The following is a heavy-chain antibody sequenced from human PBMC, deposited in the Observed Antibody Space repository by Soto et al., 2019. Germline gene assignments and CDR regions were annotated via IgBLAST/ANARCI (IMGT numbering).Heavy chain of an antibody. J-gene: IGHJ6*02. V-gene: IGHV3-73*02. D-gene: IGHD5-18*01. CDR2: IRSKANSYAT. CDR3: TRRMDTAMVSYYYGMDV. Sequence: EVQLVESGGGLVQPGGSLKLSCAASGFTFSGSAMHWVRQASGKGLEWVGRIRSKANSYATAYAASVKGRFTISRDDSKNTAYLQMNSLKTKDTAVYYCTRRMDTAMVSYYYGMDVWGQGTTVTVSS. CDR1: GFTFSGSA.